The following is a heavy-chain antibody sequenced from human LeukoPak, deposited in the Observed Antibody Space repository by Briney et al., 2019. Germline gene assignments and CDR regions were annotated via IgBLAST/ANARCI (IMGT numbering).Heavy chain of an antibody. J-gene: IGHJ4*02. CDR2: IYHSGST. V-gene: IGHV4-38-2*02. CDR1: GYSISSGYY. CDR3: AKERGNPIVWVDY. Sequence: PSETLSLTCTVSGYSISSGYYWGWIRQPPGKGLEWIGSIYHSGSTYYNPSLKSRVTISVDTSKNQFSLKLSSVTAADTAVYYCAKERGNPIVWVDYWGQGTLVTVAS. D-gene: IGHD2-15*01.